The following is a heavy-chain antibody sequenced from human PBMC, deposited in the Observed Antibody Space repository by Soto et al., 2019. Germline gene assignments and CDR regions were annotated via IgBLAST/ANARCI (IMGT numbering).Heavy chain of an antibody. CDR2: INTGNGKT. D-gene: IGHD1-26*01. J-gene: IGHJ3*02. CDR1: GYSFTSYT. Sequence: ASVKVSCKASGYSFTSYTMHWVRQAPGQRLEWMGWINTGNGKTKYSQKFQGRVTNTMNKPASTAYMELSSLRSEDTAVYYCARYSGNYQDAFDIWGQGTLVTVSS. V-gene: IGHV1-3*04. CDR3: ARYSGNYQDAFDI.